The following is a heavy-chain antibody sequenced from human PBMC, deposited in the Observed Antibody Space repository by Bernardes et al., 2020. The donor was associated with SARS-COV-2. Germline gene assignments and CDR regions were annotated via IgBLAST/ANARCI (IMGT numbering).Heavy chain of an antibody. CDR1: GFTFSNEW. Sequence: SLRLPCAASGFTFSNEWMHWVRQAPGTGLVWVSRINPDGSTTNYADSVKGRFTISRDNSKNTLFLQMDSLTAEDTAVYYCVRGAIRGVGAPQYWGQGTLVTGSS. V-gene: IGHV3-74*01. D-gene: IGHD1-26*01. CDR2: INPDGSTT. CDR3: VRGAIRGVGAPQY. J-gene: IGHJ4*02.